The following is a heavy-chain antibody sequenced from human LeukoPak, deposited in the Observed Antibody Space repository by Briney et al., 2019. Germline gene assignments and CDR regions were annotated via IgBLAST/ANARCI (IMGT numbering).Heavy chain of an antibody. CDR2: IYYSGST. CDR3: AREARYYDSSGYDGFDY. CDR1: GGSISSYY. Sequence: KPSETLSLTCTVSGGSISSYYWSWIRQPPGKGLEWIGYIYYSGSTKYNPSLKSRVTISVDTSKNQLSLKLSSVTAADTAVYYCAREARYYDSSGYDGFDYWGQGTLVTVSS. J-gene: IGHJ4*02. D-gene: IGHD3-22*01. V-gene: IGHV4-59*01.